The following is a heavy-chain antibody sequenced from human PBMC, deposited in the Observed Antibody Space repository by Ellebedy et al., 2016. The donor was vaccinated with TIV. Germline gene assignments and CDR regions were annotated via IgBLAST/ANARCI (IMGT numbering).Heavy chain of an antibody. CDR1: GGSISSYY. J-gene: IGHJ4*02. V-gene: IGHV4-4*07. D-gene: IGHD1-7*01. CDR2: IYTSGST. CDR3: AISDLGYNWNSPFDY. Sequence: SETLSLTXTVSGGSISSYYWSWIRQPAGKGLEWIGRIYTSGSTNYNPSLKSRVTMSVDTSKNQFSLKLSSVTAADTAVYYCAISDLGYNWNSPFDYWGQGTLVTVSS.